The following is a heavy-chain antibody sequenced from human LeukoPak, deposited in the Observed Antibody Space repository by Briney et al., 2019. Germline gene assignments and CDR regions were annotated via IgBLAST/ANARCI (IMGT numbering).Heavy chain of an antibody. J-gene: IGHJ4*02. CDR3: AKSGWYEYYFDY. Sequence: GRSLRLSCAASGFTFSSYGMHWVRQAPGKGLEWVAVISYDGSNKYYADSVKGRFTISRDNSKNTLYLQMNSLRAEDTAVYYGAKSGWYEYYFDYWGQGTLVTVSS. CDR2: ISYDGSNK. V-gene: IGHV3-30*18. CDR1: GFTFSSYG. D-gene: IGHD6-19*01.